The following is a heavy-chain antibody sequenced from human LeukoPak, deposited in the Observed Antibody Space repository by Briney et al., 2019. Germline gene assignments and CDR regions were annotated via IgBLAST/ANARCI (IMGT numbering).Heavy chain of an antibody. CDR3: ARDHYDYVWGSYSFDP. CDR2: IYYSGST. Sequence: SQTLSLTCTVSGGSISSGSDYWSWTRQPPGKGLEWIGYIYYSGSTNYNPSLKSRVTISVDTSKNQFSLKLSSVTAADTAVYYCARDHYDYVWGSYSFDPWGQGTLVTVSS. D-gene: IGHD3-16*01. CDR1: GGSISSGSDY. V-gene: IGHV4-61*01. J-gene: IGHJ5*02.